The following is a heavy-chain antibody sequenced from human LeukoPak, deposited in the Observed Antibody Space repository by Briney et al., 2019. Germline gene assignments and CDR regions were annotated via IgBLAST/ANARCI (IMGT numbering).Heavy chain of an antibody. V-gene: IGHV1-46*01. CDR2: INPSGGST. CDR1: GYTFTSYY. D-gene: IGHD3-10*01. J-gene: IGHJ6*04. CDR3: ATGLWSGKYLDV. Sequence: ASVKVSCKASGYTFTSYYMHWVRQAPGQGLEWMGIINPSGGSTSYAQKFQGRVTMTEDTSTDTAYMELSSLRSEDTAVYYCATGLWSGKYLDVWGKGTTVTISS.